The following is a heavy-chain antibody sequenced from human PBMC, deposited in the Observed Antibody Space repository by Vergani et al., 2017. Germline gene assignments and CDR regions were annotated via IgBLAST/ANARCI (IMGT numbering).Heavy chain of an antibody. V-gene: IGHV4-39*01. CDR2: IYYSGST. Sequence: QLQLQESGPGLVKPSATLSLTCSVSGASIRSSNYYWGWIRQPPGKGLEWIASIYYSGSTYYNPSLKSRVTISVDTSKNQFSLKLSSVTAADTAVYFCARHSTVEWLVKLGWIEPGGQGILVTVSS. CDR1: GASIRSSNYY. J-gene: IGHJ5*02. D-gene: IGHD6-19*01. CDR3: ARHSTVEWLVKLGWIEP.